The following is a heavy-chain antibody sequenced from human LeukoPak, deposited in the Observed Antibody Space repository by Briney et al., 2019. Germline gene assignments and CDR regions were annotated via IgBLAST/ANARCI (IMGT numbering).Heavy chain of an antibody. CDR1: GGSISSYY. Sequence: KTSETLSLTCTVSGGSISSYYWSWIRQPAGKGLEWIGRIYTSGSTNYNPSLKSRVTMSVDTPKNQFSLKLSSVTAADTAVYYCARDLGYCSGGGCYSNWFDPWGQGTLVTVSS. J-gene: IGHJ5*02. CDR2: IYTSGST. D-gene: IGHD2-15*01. CDR3: ARDLGYCSGGGCYSNWFDP. V-gene: IGHV4-4*07.